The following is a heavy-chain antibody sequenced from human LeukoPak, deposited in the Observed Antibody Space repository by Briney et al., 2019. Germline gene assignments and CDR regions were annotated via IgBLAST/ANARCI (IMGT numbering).Heavy chain of an antibody. V-gene: IGHV3-53*01. CDR2: VYSSGAT. CDR1: GFTVSSIY. CDR3: ARDKDSSGWFSSELRYFDL. Sequence: GGSLRLSCAVSGFTVSSIYMSWVRQAPGKGLECVSVVYSSGATFYTDSVRGRFTISRENSKNILYLQMNSLRAEDTAVYYCARDKDSSGWFSSELRYFDLWGRGTLVTVSS. J-gene: IGHJ2*01. D-gene: IGHD6-19*01.